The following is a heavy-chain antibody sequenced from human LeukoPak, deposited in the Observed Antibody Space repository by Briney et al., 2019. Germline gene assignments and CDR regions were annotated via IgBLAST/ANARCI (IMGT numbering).Heavy chain of an antibody. CDR2: ISSSSSYI. V-gene: IGHV3-21*01. CDR3: ARERSASQRVDY. J-gene: IGHJ4*02. D-gene: IGHD6-25*01. CDR1: GFTFSSYA. Sequence: PGGSLRLSCAASGFTFSSYAMSWVRQAPGKGLEWVSSISSSSSYIYYADSVKGRFTISRDNAKNSLYLQMNSLRAEDTAVYYCARERSASQRVDYWGQGTLVTVSS.